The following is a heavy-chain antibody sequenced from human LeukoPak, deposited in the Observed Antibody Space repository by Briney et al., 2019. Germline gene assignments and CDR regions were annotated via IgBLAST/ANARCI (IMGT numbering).Heavy chain of an antibody. CDR2: ISSSGSTI. V-gene: IGHV3-48*03. CDR1: GFTFSSYE. J-gene: IGHJ4*02. Sequence: PGGSLRLSCAASGFTFSSYEMNWVRQAPGKGLEWVSYISSSGSTIYYADSVKGRFTISRDNAKNSLYLQMSSLRAEDTAVYYCARDGYSYGSTSFDYWGQGTLVTVSS. CDR3: ARDGYSYGSTSFDY. D-gene: IGHD5-18*01.